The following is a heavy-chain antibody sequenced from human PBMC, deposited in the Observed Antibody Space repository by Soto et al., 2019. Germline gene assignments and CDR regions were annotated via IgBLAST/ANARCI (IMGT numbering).Heavy chain of an antibody. CDR3: AHHGVYDMDV. D-gene: IGHD2-8*01. CDR1: GASISIDHW. J-gene: IGHJ6*02. CDR2: MHHSVGT. V-gene: IGHV4-4*02. Sequence: QVQLQESGPGLVKPSETLSLTCSVSGASISIDHWWSWVRQPPGKGLEWIGEMHHSVGTNYNPSLKSRATISVDKSKNQFFLRLTSVTVADTAVYYCAHHGVYDMDVWGQGTTVTVSS.